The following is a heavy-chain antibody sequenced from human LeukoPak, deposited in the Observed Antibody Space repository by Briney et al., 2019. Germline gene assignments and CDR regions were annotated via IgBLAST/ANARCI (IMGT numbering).Heavy chain of an antibody. J-gene: IGHJ4*02. CDR1: GFTFSSYS. CDR2: ISSTSSTI. Sequence: GGSLRLSCATSGFTFSSYSMNWVRQAPGKGLEWVSYISSTSSTIYYADSVKGRFTISRDNSKNTLYLQMNSLRAEDTAVYYCAKDRYSSGLFDYWGQGTLVTVSS. CDR3: AKDRYSSGLFDY. D-gene: IGHD6-19*01. V-gene: IGHV3-48*01.